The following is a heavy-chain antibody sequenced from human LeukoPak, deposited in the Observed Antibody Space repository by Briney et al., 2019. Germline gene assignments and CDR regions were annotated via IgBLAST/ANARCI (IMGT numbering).Heavy chain of an antibody. J-gene: IGHJ6*03. CDR3: ARVGGFEYGGNVVLSLYHYYYIDV. D-gene: IGHD4-23*01. CDR1: GFTFCSYS. V-gene: IGHV3-21*01. CDR2: ISSSSSYI. Sequence: GGSLRLSCAASGFTFCSYSMNWVRQAPGKGLEWGSSISSSSSYIYYADSVKGRFTISRDNAKNSLYLQMNSLRAEDTAVYYCARVGGFEYGGNVVLSLYHYYYIDVWGKGTTVTVSS.